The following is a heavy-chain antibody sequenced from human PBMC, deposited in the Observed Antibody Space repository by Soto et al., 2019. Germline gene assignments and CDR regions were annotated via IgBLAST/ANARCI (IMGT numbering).Heavy chain of an antibody. CDR2: INHSGST. V-gene: IGHV4-34*01. J-gene: IGHJ6*02. D-gene: IGHD5-18*01. Sequence: CAGYGGSFSGYYWSWIRQPPGKGLEWIGEINHSGSTNYNPSLKSRVTISVDTSKNQFSLKLSSVTAADTAVYYCARGAYSYGRHNSYYGMDVWGQGTTVTVSS. CDR3: ARGAYSYGRHNSYYGMDV. CDR1: GGSFSGYY.